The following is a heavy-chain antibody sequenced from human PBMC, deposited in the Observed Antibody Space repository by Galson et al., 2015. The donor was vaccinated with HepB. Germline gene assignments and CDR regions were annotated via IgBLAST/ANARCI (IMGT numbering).Heavy chain of an antibody. Sequence: SLRLSCAASGFTFDDYTMHWVRQAPGKGLEWVPLISWDGGSTYYADSVKGRFTISRDNSKNSLYLQMNRLRTEDTALYYCAKDLVRYDFWSGYYDYWGQGTLVTVSS. D-gene: IGHD3-3*01. CDR1: GFTFDDYT. V-gene: IGHV3-43*01. CDR2: ISWDGGST. J-gene: IGHJ4*02. CDR3: AKDLVRYDFWSGYYDY.